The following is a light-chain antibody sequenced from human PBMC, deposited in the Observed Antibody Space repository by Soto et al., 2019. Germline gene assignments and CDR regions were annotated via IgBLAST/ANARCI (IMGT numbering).Light chain of an antibody. CDR3: QQYDTLPPYT. CDR1: QDIGNY. CDR2: DAS. J-gene: IGKJ2*01. Sequence: DIQMTQSPSSLSASVGDRVTIACQANQDIGNYLNWYQQKPGKAPRLLIYDASNLEIGVPSRFSGSGSGTDFTFTISNLQPEYIATYYCQQYDTLPPYTLGQGTKVELK. V-gene: IGKV1-33*01.